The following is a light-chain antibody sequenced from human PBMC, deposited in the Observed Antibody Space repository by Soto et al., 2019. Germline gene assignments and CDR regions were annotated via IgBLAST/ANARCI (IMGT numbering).Light chain of an antibody. CDR1: QSVTSSY. V-gene: IGKV3-20*01. CDR3: QQSGSSPWT. J-gene: IGKJ1*01. Sequence: EIVLTQSPGTLSLSPGERATLSCRASQSVTSSYLAWYQQKLGQAPRLLIYGASSRATGIPDRFSGSGSGTDFTLTISRLEPEDFAVYYCQQSGSSPWTFGQGTRVEIK. CDR2: GAS.